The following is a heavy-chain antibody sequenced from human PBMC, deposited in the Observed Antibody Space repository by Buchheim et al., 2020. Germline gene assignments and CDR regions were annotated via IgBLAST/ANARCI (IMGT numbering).Heavy chain of an antibody. Sequence: EVQLVESGGGLVKPGGSLRLSCAASGFTFSNAWMSWVRQAPGKGLEWVGRIKSKTDGGTTDYAAPVKGRFTISRDDSKNTLYLQMNSLKTENTAVYYCTTDILTGYWEVRNYFDYWGQGTL. CDR1: GFTFSNAW. CDR3: TTDILTGYWEVRNYFDY. D-gene: IGHD3-9*01. CDR2: IKSKTDGGTT. J-gene: IGHJ4*02. V-gene: IGHV3-15*01.